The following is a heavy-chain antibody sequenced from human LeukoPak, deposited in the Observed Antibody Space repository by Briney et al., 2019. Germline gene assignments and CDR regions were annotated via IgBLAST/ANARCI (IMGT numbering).Heavy chain of an antibody. Sequence: NPGGSLRLSCAASGFTFSAAWMSWVRQAPGKGLEWVGHIKSKTDGGTTDYAAPMKDRFTISRDDSKNTLYLQMNSLKTEDTGVYYCVTEYYGSYNHWGQGTLVTVSS. CDR1: GFTFSAAW. D-gene: IGHD1-26*01. J-gene: IGHJ5*02. CDR2: IKSKTDGGTT. CDR3: VTEYYGSYNH. V-gene: IGHV3-15*01.